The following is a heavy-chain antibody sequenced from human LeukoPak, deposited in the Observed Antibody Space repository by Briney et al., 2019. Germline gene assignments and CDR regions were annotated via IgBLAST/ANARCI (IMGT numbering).Heavy chain of an antibody. J-gene: IGHJ3*02. CDR1: GGSISSYY. Sequence: PSETLSLTCTVSGGSISSYYWSWIRQPPGKGLEWIGYIYYSGSTNYNPSLKSRVTISVDTSKNQFSLKLSSVTAADTAVYYCARDLGWHGGPDAFDIWGQGTMVTVSS. V-gene: IGHV4-59*01. CDR3: ARDLGWHGGPDAFDI. D-gene: IGHD6-19*01. CDR2: IYYSGST.